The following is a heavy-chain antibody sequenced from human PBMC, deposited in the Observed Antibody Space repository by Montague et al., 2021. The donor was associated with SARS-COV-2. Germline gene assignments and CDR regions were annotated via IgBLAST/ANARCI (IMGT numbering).Heavy chain of an antibody. CDR1: GGSITGYY. J-gene: IGHJ3*02. V-gene: IGHV4-59*01. D-gene: IGHD4-23*01. Sequence: SETLSLTCTVSGGSITGYYWSWLRRSPGKGLEWIAYIYDGGAVNYNPSLGSRVTISTDTSENQLSLKVNSVTAADTAVYYCVRDHPYGGPRGAYDIWGQGTVVTVPS. CDR3: VRDHPYGGPRGAYDI. CDR2: IYDGGAV.